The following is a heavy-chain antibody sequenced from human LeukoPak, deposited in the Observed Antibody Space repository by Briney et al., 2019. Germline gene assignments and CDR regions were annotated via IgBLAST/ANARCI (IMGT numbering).Heavy chain of an antibody. V-gene: IGHV3-48*03. CDR1: GFTFSSYE. D-gene: IGHD2-8*01. CDR3: ARSSRELVGYAPWELMPPFDY. J-gene: IGHJ4*02. Sequence: GGSLRLSCAASGFTFSSYEMNWVRQAPGKGLEWISYISTTGDRIQYADSVKGRFTISRDNAKNSLYLQMNSLRAEDTAVYYCARSSRELVGYAPWELMPPFDYWGQGTLVTVSS. CDR2: ISTTGDRI.